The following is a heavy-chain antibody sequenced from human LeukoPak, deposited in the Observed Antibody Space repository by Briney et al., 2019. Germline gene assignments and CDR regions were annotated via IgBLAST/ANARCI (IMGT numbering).Heavy chain of an antibody. V-gene: IGHV3-23*01. J-gene: IGHJ6*04. CDR1: GFTFTNFA. Sequence: PGGALRLSCAASGFTFTNFAMTWVRRAPGKGLEWVSFIDGIGDRRHDADSVKGRFTSSRDNSKNTLYLQMNSLRAEDAAVYYCAKTLVPPTNLDSNFFFYGMDVWGEGTAVTVSS. CDR3: AKTLVPPTNLDSNFFFYGMDV. D-gene: IGHD2-8*02. CDR2: IDGIGDRR.